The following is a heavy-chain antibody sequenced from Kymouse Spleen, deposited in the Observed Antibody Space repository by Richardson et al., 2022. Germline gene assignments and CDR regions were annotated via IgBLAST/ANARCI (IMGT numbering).Heavy chain of an antibody. CDR3: AREEGQPYWYFDL. J-gene: IGHJ2*01. Sequence: QVQLQESGPGLVKPSETLSLTCTVSGGSISSYYWSWIRQPPGKGLEWIGYIYYSGSTNYNPSLKSRVTISVDTSKNQFSLKLSSVTAADTAVYYCAREEGQPYWYFDLWGRGTLVTVSS. CDR2: IYYSGST. V-gene: IGHV4-59*01. CDR1: GGSISSYY. D-gene: IGHD6-13*01,IGHD6-25*01,IGHD6-6*01.